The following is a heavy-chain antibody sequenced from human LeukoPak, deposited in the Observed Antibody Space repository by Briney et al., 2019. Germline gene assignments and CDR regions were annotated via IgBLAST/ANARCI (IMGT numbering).Heavy chain of an antibody. CDR2: ISSSSSTI. J-gene: IGHJ4*02. Sequence: GGSLRLSCAASGFTFSSYSMNWVRQAPGKGLEWVSYISSSSSTIYYTDSVKGRFTISRDNAKNSLYLQMNGLRAEDTAVYYCARGATGYSMGYWGQGTLVTVSS. CDR1: GFTFSSYS. D-gene: IGHD3-9*01. CDR3: ARGATGYSMGY. V-gene: IGHV3-48*01.